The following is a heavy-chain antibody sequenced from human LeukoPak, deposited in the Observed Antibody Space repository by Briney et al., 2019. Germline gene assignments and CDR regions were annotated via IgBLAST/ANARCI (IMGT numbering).Heavy chain of an antibody. J-gene: IGHJ6*03. Sequence: SETLSLTCTVSGDSISGYYWTWVRQPPGKGLESIGYIYHTGSTDYNPSLKNRVTMSLDTSKNQFSLNLSSVTAADTAMYYCARYRAARLSRGYYYYMDVWGKGITVTVFS. CDR3: ARYRAARLSRGYYYYMDV. CDR2: IYHTGST. V-gene: IGHV4-59*01. D-gene: IGHD3-10*01. CDR1: GDSISGYY.